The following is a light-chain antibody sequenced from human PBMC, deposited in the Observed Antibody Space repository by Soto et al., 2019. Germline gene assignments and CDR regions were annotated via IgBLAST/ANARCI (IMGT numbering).Light chain of an antibody. V-gene: IGLV2-14*01. CDR3: SSYTNSITV. Sequence: QSALTQPASVSGAPGQSITISCTGTSSDVDGYNFVSWYQQHPGKAPKVMIYEVSNRPSGVSNRFSGSKSVNTASLTISGLQAEDEADYYCSSYTNSITVFGGGTKLTVL. CDR1: SSDVDGYNF. J-gene: IGLJ2*01. CDR2: EVS.